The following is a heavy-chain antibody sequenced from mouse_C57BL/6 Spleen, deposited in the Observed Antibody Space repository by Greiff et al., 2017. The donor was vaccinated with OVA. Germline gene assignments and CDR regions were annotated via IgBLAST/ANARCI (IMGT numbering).Heavy chain of an antibody. CDR3: ARPPFYDYDEGFAY. CDR2: IYPGSGST. CDR1: GYTFTSYW. D-gene: IGHD2-4*01. J-gene: IGHJ3*01. Sequence: QVQLQQPGAELVKPGASVKTSCKASGYTFTSYWITWVKQRPGQGLEWIGDIYPGSGSTNYNEKFKSKATLTVDTSSSTAYMQLSSLTSEDSAVYYCARPPFYDYDEGFAYWGQGTLVTVSA. V-gene: IGHV1-55*01.